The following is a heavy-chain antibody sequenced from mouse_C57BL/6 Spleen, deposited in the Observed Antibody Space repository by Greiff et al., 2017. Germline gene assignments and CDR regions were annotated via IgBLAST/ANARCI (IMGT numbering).Heavy chain of an antibody. CDR1: GYSITSGYY. CDR3: ARGSTMVTTRSPYWYFDV. V-gene: IGHV3-6*01. J-gene: IGHJ1*03. Sequence: EVQLVESGPGLVKPSQSLSLTCSVTGYSITSGYYWNWIRQFPGNKLEWMGYISYDGSNNYNPSLKNRISITRDTSKNQFFLKLNSVTTEDTATYYCARGSTMVTTRSPYWYFDVWGTGATVTVSS. D-gene: IGHD2-2*01. CDR2: ISYDGSN.